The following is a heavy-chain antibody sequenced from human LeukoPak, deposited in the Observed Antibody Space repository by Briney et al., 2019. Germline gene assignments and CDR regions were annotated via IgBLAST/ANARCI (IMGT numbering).Heavy chain of an antibody. CDR3: ARYDFRSGHHDAFDI. D-gene: IGHD3-3*01. Sequence: PSETLSLTCTVSGGSISSYYWSWIRQPPGKGLEWIGYIHYSGSTNYNPSLKSRVTISVDTSNQFSLKLSSLTAADTAVYYCARYDFRSGHHDAFDIWGHGTMVTVSS. CDR2: IHYSGST. J-gene: IGHJ3*02. CDR1: GGSISSYY. V-gene: IGHV4-59*08.